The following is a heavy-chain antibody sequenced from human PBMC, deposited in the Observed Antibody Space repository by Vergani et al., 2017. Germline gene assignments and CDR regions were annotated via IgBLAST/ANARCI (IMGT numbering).Heavy chain of an antibody. D-gene: IGHD6-19*01. J-gene: IGHJ3*02. CDR1: GGSFSGYY. Sequence: QVQLQQWGAGLLKPSETLSLTCAVYGGSFSGYYWSWIRQPPGKGLEWIGEINHSGSTNYNPSLKSRVTISVDTSKNQFSLKLSSVTAADTAVYYCARAVAGKNAFDIWGQGTMVTVSS. V-gene: IGHV4-34*01. CDR2: INHSGST. CDR3: ARAVAGKNAFDI.